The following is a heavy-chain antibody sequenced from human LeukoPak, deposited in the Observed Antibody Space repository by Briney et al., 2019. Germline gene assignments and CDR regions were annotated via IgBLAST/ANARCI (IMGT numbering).Heavy chain of an antibody. D-gene: IGHD6-19*01. CDR1: GGSFSGYY. J-gene: IGHJ6*02. CDR2: INHSGST. Sequence: SETLSLTCAVYGGSFSGYYWSWIRQPPGKGLEWIGEINHSGSTNYNPSLKSRVTISVDTSKNQFSLKLSSVTAADTAVHYCARGRGSSGWYYYYGMDVWGQGTTVTVSS. CDR3: ARGRGSSGWYYYYGMDV. V-gene: IGHV4-34*01.